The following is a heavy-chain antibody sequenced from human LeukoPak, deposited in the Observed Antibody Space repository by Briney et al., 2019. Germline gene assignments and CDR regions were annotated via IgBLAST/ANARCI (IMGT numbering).Heavy chain of an antibody. V-gene: IGHV1-69*13. CDR1: GGTFSSYA. Sequence: SVKASCKASGGTFSSYAISWVRQAPGQGLEWMGGIIPIFSTANYAQKFQGRVTITAHESTSTAYMELSRLRSEDAAVYYCARSIAAAGYEPSDGQFDYWGQGTLVTVSS. D-gene: IGHD6-13*01. CDR2: IIPIFSTA. CDR3: ARSIAAAGYEPSDGQFDY. J-gene: IGHJ4*02.